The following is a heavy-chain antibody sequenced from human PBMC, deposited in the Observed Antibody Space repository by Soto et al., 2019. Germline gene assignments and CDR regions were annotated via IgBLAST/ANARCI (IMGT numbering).Heavy chain of an antibody. V-gene: IGHV4-4*07. CDR2: IYTSGST. Sequence: PXVTLSLTCTVSGGSISSYYWSGIRQPAGKGLEWIGRIYTSGSTNYNPSLKSRVTMSVDTSKNQFSLKLSSVTAADTAVYYCARDGSSSWYYFDYWGQGTLVTVSS. J-gene: IGHJ4*02. CDR3: ARDGSSSWYYFDY. D-gene: IGHD6-13*01. CDR1: GGSISSYY.